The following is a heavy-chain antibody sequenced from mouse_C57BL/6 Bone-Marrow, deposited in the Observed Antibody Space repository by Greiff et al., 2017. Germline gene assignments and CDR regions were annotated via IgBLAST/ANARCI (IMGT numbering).Heavy chain of an antibody. CDR3: ARRDYYEGEYFDY. V-gene: IGHV1-52*01. CDR2: IDPSDSET. J-gene: IGHJ2*01. Sequence: QVQLQQPGAELVRPGSSVKLSCKASGYTFTSYWMHWVKQRPIQGLEWIGNIDPSDSETHYNQKFKDKATLTVDKSSSTAYMQLSSLTSADSAVYYCARRDYYEGEYFDYWGQGTTLTVSS. D-gene: IGHD1-1*01. CDR1: GYTFTSYW.